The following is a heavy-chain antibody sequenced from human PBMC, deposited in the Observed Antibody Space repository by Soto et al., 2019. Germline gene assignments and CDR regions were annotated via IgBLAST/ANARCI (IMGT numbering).Heavy chain of an antibody. Sequence: SETLSLTCAVYGGSFSGYYWSWIRQPPGKGLEWIGEINHSGSTNYNPSLKSRVTISVDTSKNQFSLKLSSVTAADTAVYYCAREFRSYDFWSGYYRKYYYGMDVSGQGTTVTVSS. D-gene: IGHD3-3*01. CDR3: AREFRSYDFWSGYYRKYYYGMDV. J-gene: IGHJ6*01. CDR1: GGSFSGYY. CDR2: INHSGST. V-gene: IGHV4-34*01.